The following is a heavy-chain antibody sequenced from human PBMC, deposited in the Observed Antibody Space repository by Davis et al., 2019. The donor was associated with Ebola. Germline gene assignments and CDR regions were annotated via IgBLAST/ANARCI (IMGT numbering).Heavy chain of an antibody. J-gene: IGHJ4*02. Sequence: PGGSLRLSCAASGFTFSTYWMSWVRQAPGKGPEWVANIKQDGRETYYVDSVRGRFTISRDNIKNSLFLQMNSLRVEDTAVFYCARDLPVAGRGPIDYWGQGTLVTVSA. V-gene: IGHV3-7*01. CDR3: ARDLPVAGRGPIDY. D-gene: IGHD6-19*01. CDR2: IKQDGRET. CDR1: GFTFSTYW.